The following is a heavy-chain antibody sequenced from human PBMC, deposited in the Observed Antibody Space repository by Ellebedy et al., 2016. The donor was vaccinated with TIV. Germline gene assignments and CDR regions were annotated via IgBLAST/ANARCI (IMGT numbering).Heavy chain of an antibody. V-gene: IGHV1-2*02. J-gene: IGHJ6*02. D-gene: IGHD5-12*01. Sequence: AASVKVSCKASGGTFSSYAISWVRQAPGQGLEWMGWINPNSGGTNYAQKFQGRVTMTRDTSISTAYMELSRLRSDDTAVYYCARGGHSGYDWIGSGMDVWGQGTTVTVSS. CDR2: INPNSGGT. CDR3: ARGGHSGYDWIGSGMDV. CDR1: GGTFSSYA.